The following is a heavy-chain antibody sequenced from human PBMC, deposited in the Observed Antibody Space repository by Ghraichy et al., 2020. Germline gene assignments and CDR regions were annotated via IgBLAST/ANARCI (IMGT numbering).Heavy chain of an antibody. CDR1: EFTFRSFA. Sequence: GGSLRLSCAASEFTFRSFAMRWVRQAPGKGLEWVSAISGSGDSTYYADSVKGRFTISRDNSKNTLYLQMNSLRAEDTAVYYCATRPYYDILTGYGGLDFWGQGTLVTVSS. V-gene: IGHV3-23*01. CDR3: ATRPYYDILTGYGGLDF. J-gene: IGHJ4*02. D-gene: IGHD3-9*01. CDR2: ISGSGDST.